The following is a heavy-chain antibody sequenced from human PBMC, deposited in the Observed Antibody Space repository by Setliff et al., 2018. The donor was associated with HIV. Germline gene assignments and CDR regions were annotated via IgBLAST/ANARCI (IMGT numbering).Heavy chain of an antibody. CDR2: IYYSGST. CDR1: GGSISSGGYY. D-gene: IGHD6-13*01. CDR3: ARDTRIAATGTYYFDY. J-gene: IGHJ4*02. Sequence: NPSETLSLTCTVSGGSISSGGYYWNWIRQHPGKGLEWIGYIYYSGSTYYNPSLKSRVTISVDTSKNQFSLKLSSVTAADTAVYYCARDTRIAATGTYYFDYWGQGTLVTVSS. V-gene: IGHV4-31*02.